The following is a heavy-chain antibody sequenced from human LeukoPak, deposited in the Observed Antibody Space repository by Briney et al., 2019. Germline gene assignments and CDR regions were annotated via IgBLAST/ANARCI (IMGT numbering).Heavy chain of an antibody. V-gene: IGHV1-8*03. CDR2: MNPNSGNT. Sequence: ASLKVSCKTSGYTFTSYDINWVRQATGQGLEWMGWMNPNSGNTAYAQKFQGRVTITRNTSISTAYMELSSLRSEDTAVYYCARGSVFLVDYWGRGTLVTVSS. CDR1: GYTFTSYD. CDR3: ARGSVFLVDY. D-gene: IGHD2-21*01. J-gene: IGHJ4*02.